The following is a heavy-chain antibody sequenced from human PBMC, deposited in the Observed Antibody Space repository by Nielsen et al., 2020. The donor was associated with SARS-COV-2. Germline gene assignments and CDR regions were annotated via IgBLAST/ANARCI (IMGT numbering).Heavy chain of an antibody. CDR1: GFTFSSYG. J-gene: IGHJ5*02. Sequence: GESLKISCAASGFTFSSYGMHWVRQAPGKGLEWVAVISYDGSNKYYADSVKGRFTIPRDNSKNTLYLQMNSLRAEDTAVYYCAKGNWFDPWGQGTLVTVSS. V-gene: IGHV3-30*18. CDR3: AKGNWFDP. CDR2: ISYDGSNK.